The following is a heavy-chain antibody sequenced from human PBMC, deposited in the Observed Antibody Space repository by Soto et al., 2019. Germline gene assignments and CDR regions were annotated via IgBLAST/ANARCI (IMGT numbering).Heavy chain of an antibody. CDR1: GGSFSGYY. Sequence: SETLSLTCAVYGGSFSGYYWSWIRQPPGKGLEWIGEINHSGSTNYNPSLKSRVTISVDTSKNQFSLKLSSVTAADTAVYYCARARGSNYPHYFDYWGQGTLVTVSS. CDR3: ARARGSNYPHYFDY. V-gene: IGHV4-34*01. J-gene: IGHJ4*02. CDR2: INHSGST. D-gene: IGHD4-4*01.